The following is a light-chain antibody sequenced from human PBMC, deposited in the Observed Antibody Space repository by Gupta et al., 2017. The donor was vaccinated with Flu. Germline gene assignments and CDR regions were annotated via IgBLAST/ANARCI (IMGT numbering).Light chain of an antibody. CDR3: QQYNDWPLT. CDR1: HSVSSD. V-gene: IGKV3-15*01. CDR2: GAT. Sequence: HSVSSDLAWYQHRPGQAPRLLIYGATARATGIPARFSGSGSGTEFTLTISSLQSEDFAVYYCQQYNDWPLTFGQGTKVESK. J-gene: IGKJ1*01.